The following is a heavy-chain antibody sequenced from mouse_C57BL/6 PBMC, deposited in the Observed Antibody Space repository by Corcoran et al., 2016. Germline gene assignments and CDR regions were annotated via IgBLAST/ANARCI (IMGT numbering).Heavy chain of an antibody. V-gene: IGHV1-75*01. J-gene: IGHJ1*03. CDR3: ARRDYDYDDWYCDV. CDR1: GYTFTEYY. CDR2: IFPGSGST. Sequence: QDQLQKLGPGQVKHGAAEKISCKASGYTFTEYYIKWVKQRPGQGLEWIGWIFPGSGSTYYNEKFKGKATLNVDKSSSTAYMLLSSLTSEDSAVYFCARRDYDYDDWYCDVWGTGTTVTVSS. D-gene: IGHD2-4*01.